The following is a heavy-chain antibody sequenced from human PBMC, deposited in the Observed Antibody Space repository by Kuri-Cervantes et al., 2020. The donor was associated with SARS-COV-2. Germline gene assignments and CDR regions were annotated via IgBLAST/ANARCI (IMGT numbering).Heavy chain of an antibody. J-gene: IGHJ4*02. D-gene: IGHD3-22*01. CDR1: GGSVSSDTYY. Sequence: GSLRLSCTVSGGSVSSDTYYWSWIRQPPGKGLEWIGYIYYSGSTNYNPSLKSRVTISVDTSKNQFSLKLNSVAAADTAVYYCARDWRYYDSSGFYSYYFDSWGQGTRGTESS. V-gene: IGHV4-61*01. CDR2: IYYSGST. CDR3: ARDWRYYDSSGFYSYYFDS.